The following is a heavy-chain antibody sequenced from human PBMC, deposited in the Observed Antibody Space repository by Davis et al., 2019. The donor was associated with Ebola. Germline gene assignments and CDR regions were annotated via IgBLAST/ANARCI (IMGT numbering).Heavy chain of an antibody. J-gene: IGHJ5*02. CDR1: GFSLSTSGM. Sequence: SGPTLVKPTQTPTLTCTFSGFSLSTSGMCVSWIRQPPGKGLEWIGEINHSGSTNYSPSLKSRVTISVDTSKNQFSLKLSSVTAADTAVYYCARGRSILTGYRRFDPWGQGTLVTVST. CDR3: ARGRSILTGYRRFDP. V-gene: IGHV4-39*07. CDR2: INHSGST. D-gene: IGHD3-9*01.